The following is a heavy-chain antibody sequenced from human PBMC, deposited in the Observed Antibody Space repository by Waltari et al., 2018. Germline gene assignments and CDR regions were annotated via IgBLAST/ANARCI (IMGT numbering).Heavy chain of an antibody. Sequence: EVQLVESGGGLVQPGGSLRLSCAASGFPFSSYWMRWVRQAPGKGLAWVANIKQDGSEKYYVDSVKGRFTISRDNAKNSLYLQMNSLRAEDTAVYYCARLNYDILTGPRGGAVRYFDYWGQGTLVTVSS. CDR3: ARLNYDILTGPRGGAVRYFDY. D-gene: IGHD3-9*01. CDR2: IKQDGSEK. CDR1: GFPFSSYW. V-gene: IGHV3-7*01. J-gene: IGHJ4*02.